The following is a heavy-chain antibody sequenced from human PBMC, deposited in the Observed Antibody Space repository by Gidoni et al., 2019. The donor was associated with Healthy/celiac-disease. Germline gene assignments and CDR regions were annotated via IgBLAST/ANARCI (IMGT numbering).Heavy chain of an antibody. CDR2: ISAYNGNT. Sequence: QVQLVQSGAEVKKPGAAVKVSCKASGYTFTSYGISWVRQAPGQGLEWMGWISAYNGNTNSAQKLQGRVTMTTDTSTSTAYMELRSLRSDDTAVYYCARERCSGSYYPNWFDPWGQGTLVTVSS. D-gene: IGHD3-10*02. CDR3: ARERCSGSYYPNWFDP. CDR1: GYTFTSYG. V-gene: IGHV1-18*01. J-gene: IGHJ5*02.